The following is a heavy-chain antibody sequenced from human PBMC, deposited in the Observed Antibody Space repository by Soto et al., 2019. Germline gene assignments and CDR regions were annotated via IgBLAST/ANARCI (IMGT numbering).Heavy chain of an antibody. Sequence: QVQLVQSGAEVKKPGSSVTVSCKASGDTFSSYAMSWVRQAPGPGLEWMGGMISIFGPANYAQKFQGRVTITADESTSTSYMDLISLRSEETAVYYCARDPYCTKGVFNSHWGQGTLVTVSS. CDR3: ARDPYCTKGVFNSH. D-gene: IGHD2-8*01. V-gene: IGHV1-69*01. CDR1: GDTFSSYA. CDR2: MISIFGPA. J-gene: IGHJ4*02.